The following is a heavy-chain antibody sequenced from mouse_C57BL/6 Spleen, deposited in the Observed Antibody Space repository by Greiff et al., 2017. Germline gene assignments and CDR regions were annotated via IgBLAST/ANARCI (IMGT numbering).Heavy chain of an antibody. D-gene: IGHD2-1*01. J-gene: IGHJ4*01. CDR1: GYTFTSYW. CDR2: IDPSDSYT. CDR3: ARRTLLYAMDY. Sequence: QVQLQQPGAELVMPGASVKLSCKASGYTFTSYWMHWVKQRPGQGLEWIGEIDPSDSYTNYNHKFKGKSTLTVDKSSSTAYMQLSSLTSEDSAVYYCARRTLLYAMDYWGQGTSVTVSS. V-gene: IGHV1-69*01.